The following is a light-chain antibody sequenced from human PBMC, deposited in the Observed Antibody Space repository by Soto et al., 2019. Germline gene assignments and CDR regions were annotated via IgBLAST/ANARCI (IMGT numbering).Light chain of an antibody. CDR2: DAS. CDR3: QQYHNWPIT. Sequence: EIVMTQSPATLSVSPGESATLSCRASQSVSSNLAWHQQKPGQAPRILMYDASTRATGISARFSGSGSGTEFTLTISSLQSEDFAFYYCQQYHNWPITVGPGTRLEIK. J-gene: IGKJ5*01. V-gene: IGKV3-15*01. CDR1: QSVSSN.